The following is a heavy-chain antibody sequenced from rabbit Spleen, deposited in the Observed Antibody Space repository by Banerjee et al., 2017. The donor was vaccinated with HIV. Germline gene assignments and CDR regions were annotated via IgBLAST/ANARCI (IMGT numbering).Heavy chain of an antibody. J-gene: IGHJ4*01. CDR3: GRSYQYNYWGHDL. D-gene: IGHD6-1*01. CDR2: INAVTGKA. Sequence: QSLEESGGDLVKPGASLTLTCTASGFSFSNKAVMCWVRRAPGKGLEWIACINAVTGKAVYASWAKGRFTFSKTSSTTVTLQMTSLTAADTATYFCGRSYQYNYWGHDLWGQGTLVTVS. CDR1: GFSFSNKAV. V-gene: IGHV1S40*01.